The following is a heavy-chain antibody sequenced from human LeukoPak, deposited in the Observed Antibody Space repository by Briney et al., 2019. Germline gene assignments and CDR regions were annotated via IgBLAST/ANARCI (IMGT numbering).Heavy chain of an antibody. CDR3: ASPSTSSSAYEY. CDR1: GGSISSSSYY. CDR2: INYNGNT. V-gene: IGHV4-39*01. J-gene: IGHJ4*02. Sequence: PSETLSLTCSVSGGSISSSSYYWGWIRQPPGKGLGWIGSINYNGNTYYNASLKSRVTISIDTSKNQFSLKLDSATAADTAVYYCASPSTSSSAYEYWGQGTLVTVSS. D-gene: IGHD6-6*01.